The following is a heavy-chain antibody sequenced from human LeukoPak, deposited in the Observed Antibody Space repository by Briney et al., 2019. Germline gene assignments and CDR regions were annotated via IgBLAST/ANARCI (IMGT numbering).Heavy chain of an antibody. CDR1: GITLSNYG. D-gene: IGHD3-22*01. V-gene: IGHV3-23*01. CDR3: AKRGVVIRVILVGFHKEAYYFDS. Sequence: GGSLRLSCAVSGITLSNYGMSWVRQAPGKGLEWVAGISDSGRRTNYADSVKGRFTISRDNPKNTLYLQMNSLRAEDTAVYFCAKRGVVIRVILVGFHKEAYYFDSWGQGALVTVSS. CDR2: ISDSGRRT. J-gene: IGHJ4*02.